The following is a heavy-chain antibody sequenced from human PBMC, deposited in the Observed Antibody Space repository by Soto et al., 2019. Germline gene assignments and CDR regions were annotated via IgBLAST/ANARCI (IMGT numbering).Heavy chain of an antibody. V-gene: IGHV4-34*01. J-gene: IGHJ5*02. D-gene: IGHD3-10*01. Sequence: QVQLQQWGAGLLKPSETLSLTCAVYGGSFSGYYWSWIRQPPGKGLEWIGEINHSGSTNYNPSLKSRVTISVDTSKNQFSLKLSSVTAADTAVYYCARGRANYYGSGSYSNWFDPWGQGTLVTVSS. CDR2: INHSGST. CDR1: GGSFSGYY. CDR3: ARGRANYYGSGSYSNWFDP.